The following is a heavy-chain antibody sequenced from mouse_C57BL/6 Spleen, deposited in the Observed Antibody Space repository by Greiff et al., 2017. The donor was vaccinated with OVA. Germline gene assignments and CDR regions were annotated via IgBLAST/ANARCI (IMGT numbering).Heavy chain of an antibody. D-gene: IGHD2-5*01. Sequence: VMLVESGPGLVQPSQSLSITCTVSGFSLTSYGVHWVRQSPGKGLEWLGVIWSGGSTDYNAAFISRLSISKDNSKSQVFFKMNSLQADDTAIYYCARMGYYSNYYFDYWGQGTTLTVSS. CDR3: ARMGYYSNYYFDY. J-gene: IGHJ2*01. V-gene: IGHV2-2*01. CDR2: IWSGGST. CDR1: GFSLTSYG.